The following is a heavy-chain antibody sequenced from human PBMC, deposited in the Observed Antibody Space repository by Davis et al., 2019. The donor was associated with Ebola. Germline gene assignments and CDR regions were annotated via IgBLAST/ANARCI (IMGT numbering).Heavy chain of an antibody. V-gene: IGHV1-46*01. CDR3: ARDLWELLRASNLPFDY. D-gene: IGHD1-26*01. CDR1: GYTFSNYF. Sequence: AASVKVSCKASGYTFSNYFMQWVRQAPGQGLEWMGIINPSVASTSYGQKFQGRVTMTTDTSTSTAYMELRSLRSDDTAVYYCARDLWELLRASNLPFDYWGQGTLVTVSS. J-gene: IGHJ4*02. CDR2: INPSVAST.